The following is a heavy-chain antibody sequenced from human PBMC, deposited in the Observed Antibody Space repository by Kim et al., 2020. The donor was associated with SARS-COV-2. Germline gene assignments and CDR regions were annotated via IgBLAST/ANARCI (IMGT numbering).Heavy chain of an antibody. CDR3: ARGGYCSGGSCYSVFWFDP. V-gene: IGHV1-3*01. J-gene: IGHJ5*02. Sequence: ASVKVSCKASGYTFTSYAMHWVRQAPGQRLEWMGWINAGNGNTKYSQKFQGRVTITRDTSASTAYMELSSLRSEDTAVYYCARGGYCSGGSCYSVFWFDPWGQGTLVTVSS. CDR2: INAGNGNT. D-gene: IGHD2-15*01. CDR1: GYTFTSYA.